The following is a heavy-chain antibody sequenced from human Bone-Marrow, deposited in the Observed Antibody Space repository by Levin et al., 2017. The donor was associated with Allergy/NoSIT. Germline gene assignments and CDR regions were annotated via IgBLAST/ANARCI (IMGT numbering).Heavy chain of an antibody. CDR2: IIPIFGTA. V-gene: IGHV1-69*01. J-gene: IGHJ6*02. Sequence: KISCKASGGTFSSYAISWVRQAPGQGLEWMGGIIPIFGTANYAQKFQGRVTITADESTSTAYMELSSLRSEDTAVYYCAPLPPPRIGQQLGYYGMDVWGQGTTVTVSS. CDR3: APLPPPRIGQQLGYYGMDV. D-gene: IGHD6-13*01. CDR1: GGTFSSYA.